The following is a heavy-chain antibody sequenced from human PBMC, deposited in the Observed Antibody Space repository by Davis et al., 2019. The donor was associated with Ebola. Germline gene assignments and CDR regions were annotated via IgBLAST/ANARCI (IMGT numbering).Heavy chain of an antibody. V-gene: IGHV1-46*01. Sequence: ASVKVSCKASGYTFTSYGISWVRQAPGQGLEWMGIINPSGGSTSYAQKFQGRVTMTRDTSTSTVYMELSSLRSEDTAVYYCARGGYGDYVVYYYGMDVWGQGTTVTVSS. CDR1: GYTFTSYG. CDR3: ARGGYGDYVVYYYGMDV. J-gene: IGHJ6*02. CDR2: INPSGGST. D-gene: IGHD4-17*01.